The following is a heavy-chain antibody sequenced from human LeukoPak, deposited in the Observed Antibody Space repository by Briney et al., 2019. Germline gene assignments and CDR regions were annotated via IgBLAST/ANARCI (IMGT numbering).Heavy chain of an antibody. D-gene: IGHD2-21*02. CDR2: IIPIFGTA. Sequence: SVKVSCKASGGTFSSYAISWVRQAPGQGLEWMGGIIPIFGTANYAQKFQGRVTITADESTGTAYMELSSLRSVDTAVYYCARVRQDDIVVVTAINWYFDLWGRGTLVTVSS. CDR3: ARVRQDDIVVVTAINWYFDL. CDR1: GGTFSSYA. V-gene: IGHV1-69*13. J-gene: IGHJ2*01.